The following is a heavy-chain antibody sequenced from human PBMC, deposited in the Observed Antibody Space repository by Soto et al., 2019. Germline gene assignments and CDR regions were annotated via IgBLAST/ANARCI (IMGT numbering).Heavy chain of an antibody. CDR3: ARREGPNWFDP. D-gene: IGHD1-26*01. J-gene: IGHJ5*02. Sequence: SSETLSLTCTVSGGSISSGDYYWSWIRQPPGKGLEWIGYIYYGGSTYYNPSLKSRVTISVDTSKNQFSLKLSSVTAADTAVYYCARREGPNWFDPWGQGTLVTVSS. CDR1: GGSISSGDYY. CDR2: IYYGGST. V-gene: IGHV4-30-4*01.